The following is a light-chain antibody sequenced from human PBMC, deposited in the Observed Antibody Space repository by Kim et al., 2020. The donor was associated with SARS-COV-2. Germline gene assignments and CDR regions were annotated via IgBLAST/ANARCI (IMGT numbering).Light chain of an antibody. Sequence: AFVGDRVTITCRASQSINSWLAWYQQIPGKAPKLLIYKASILETGVPSRFSGSGSGTDFTLTITSLQPDDFATYYCQQYYSYSRTFGQGTKVDIK. CDR3: QQYYSYSRT. CDR1: QSINSW. V-gene: IGKV1-5*03. CDR2: KAS. J-gene: IGKJ1*01.